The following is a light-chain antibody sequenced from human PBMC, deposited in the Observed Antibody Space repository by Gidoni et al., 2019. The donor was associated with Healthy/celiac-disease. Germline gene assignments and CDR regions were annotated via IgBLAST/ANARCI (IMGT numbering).Light chain of an antibody. CDR3: QKYYSTPIT. CDR1: QSVLYSSNDTNY. Sequence: IVMTQSPDSLAVSLVERATINCKSSQSVLYSSNDTNYLAWYQQKPGQPPRRPINGASTRESGVPDRLVGSGSGTDFTLTISSLHAEDVAVYYGQKYYSTPITFGQGTRLEIK. CDR2: GAS. J-gene: IGKJ5*01. V-gene: IGKV4-1*01.